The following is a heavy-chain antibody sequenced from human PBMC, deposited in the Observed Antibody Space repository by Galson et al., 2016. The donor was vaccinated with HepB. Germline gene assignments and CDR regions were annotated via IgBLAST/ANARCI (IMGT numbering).Heavy chain of an antibody. CDR3: ARGVKSYDSSGYYGMDV. CDR2: IDSSVIYI. D-gene: IGHD3-22*01. CDR1: GFTFRSSS. J-gene: IGHJ6*02. Sequence: SLRLSCAASGFTFRSSSMHWVRQAPGKGLEWVSFIDSSVIYIHYAESVKGRFTISRDNAKNSLYLQMHSLRAEDTAVYYCARGVKSYDSSGYYGMDVWGQGTKVTVSS. V-gene: IGHV3-21*01.